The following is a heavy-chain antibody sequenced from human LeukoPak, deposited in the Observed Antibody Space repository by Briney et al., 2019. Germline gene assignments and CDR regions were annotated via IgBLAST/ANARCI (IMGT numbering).Heavy chain of an antibody. V-gene: IGHV3-30*02. CDR2: TRYDGSNK. D-gene: IGHD1-1*01. CDR3: AKDRTGDFDY. Sequence: GGSLRLSCAAFGFTFSSYDMHWVRQAPGKGLEWVAFTRYDGSNKYYADSVKGRFTISRDNSKNTLYLRMNSLRAEDTAVYYCAKDRTGDFDYWGQGTLVTVSS. J-gene: IGHJ4*02. CDR1: GFTFSSYD.